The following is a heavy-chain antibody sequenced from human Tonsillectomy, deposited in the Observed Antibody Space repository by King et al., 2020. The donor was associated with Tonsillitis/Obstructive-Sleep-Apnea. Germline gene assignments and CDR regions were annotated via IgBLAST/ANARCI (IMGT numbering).Heavy chain of an antibody. D-gene: IGHD3-9*01. CDR1: GGSISSYY. Sequence: MQLQESGPGLVKPSETLSLTCTVSGGSISSYYWSWIRQPPGKGLEWIGYIYYSGSTNYNPSLKSRVTISVDTSKNQFSLKLRSVTAADTDVYYCARPYYDILTGYLDDAFDIWGQGTMVTVSS. CDR3: ARPYYDILTGYLDDAFDI. CDR2: IYYSGST. V-gene: IGHV4-59*08. J-gene: IGHJ3*02.